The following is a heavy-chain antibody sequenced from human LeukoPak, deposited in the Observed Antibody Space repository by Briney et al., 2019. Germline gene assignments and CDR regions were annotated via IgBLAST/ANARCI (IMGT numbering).Heavy chain of an antibody. CDR1: GFTFSSYG. J-gene: IGHJ6*02. CDR2: ISYDGSNK. Sequence: GGSLRLSCAASGFTFSSYGMHWVRQAPGKGLEWVAVISYDGSNKYYADSVKGRFTISRDNSKNTLYLQMNSLRAEDTAVYYCAKGIMSGYDSLYYYYYGMDVWGQGTTVTVSS. V-gene: IGHV3-30*18. D-gene: IGHD5-12*01. CDR3: AKGIMSGYDSLYYYYYGMDV.